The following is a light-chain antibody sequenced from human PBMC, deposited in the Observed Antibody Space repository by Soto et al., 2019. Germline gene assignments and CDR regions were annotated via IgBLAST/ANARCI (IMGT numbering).Light chain of an antibody. J-gene: IGLJ2*01. Sequence: SYELTQPPSVSVAPGKTARITCGGDNIGIKSVHWYQQKPGQAPVLVIYYDTDRPSGIPERFSGSSSGNTATLTISRVEAGDEADYYCQVWDSSSDHVVFGGGTKVTVL. CDR3: QVWDSSSDHVV. V-gene: IGLV3-21*04. CDR2: YDT. CDR1: NIGIKS.